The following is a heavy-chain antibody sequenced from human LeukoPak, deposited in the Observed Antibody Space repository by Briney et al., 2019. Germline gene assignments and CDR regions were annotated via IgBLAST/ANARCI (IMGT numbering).Heavy chain of an antibody. CDR3: ARVAPSTAISSSWYGRYYYYYMDV. D-gene: IGHD6-13*01. CDR1: GYSISSGYY. CDR2: IYHSGST. V-gene: IGHV4-38-2*02. J-gene: IGHJ6*03. Sequence: SETLSLTCTVSGYSISSGYYWGWIRQPPGKGLEWIGSIYHSGSTNYNPSLKSRVTISVDTSKNQFSLKLSSVTAADTAVYYCARVAPSTAISSSWYGRYYYYYMDVWGKGTTVTVSS.